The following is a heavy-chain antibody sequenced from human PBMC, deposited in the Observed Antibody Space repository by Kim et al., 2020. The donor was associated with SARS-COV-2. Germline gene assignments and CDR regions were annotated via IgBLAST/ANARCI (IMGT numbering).Heavy chain of an antibody. CDR3: ARDLYSSSWYRGFDY. V-gene: IGHV3-48*02. Sequence: GGSLRLSCAASGFTFSSYSMNWVRQAPGKGLEWVSHISSSSSTIYYADSVKGRFTISRDNAKNSLYLQMNSLRDEDTAVYYCARDLYSSSWYRGFDYWGQGTLVTVSS. CDR1: GFTFSSYS. J-gene: IGHJ4*02. D-gene: IGHD6-13*01. CDR2: ISSSSSTI.